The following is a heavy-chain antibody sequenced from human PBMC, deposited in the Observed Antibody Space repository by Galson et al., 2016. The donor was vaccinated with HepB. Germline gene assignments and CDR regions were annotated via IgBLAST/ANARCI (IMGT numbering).Heavy chain of an antibody. CDR1: GFSLSTFA. CDR3: AKLGVTGDSY. CDR2: ISISGVGT. D-gene: IGHD7-27*01. V-gene: IGHV3-23*01. Sequence: SLRLSCAASGFSLSTFAMSWVRHAPGKGLGWVSAISISGVGTYYADSVKGRFTISRGDSKNMMYVQMNSLRAEDTALYYCAKLGVTGDSYWGQGTLVAVSS. J-gene: IGHJ4*02.